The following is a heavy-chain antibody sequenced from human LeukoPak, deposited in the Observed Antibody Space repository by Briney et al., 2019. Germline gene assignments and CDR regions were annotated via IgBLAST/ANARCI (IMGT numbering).Heavy chain of an antibody. V-gene: IGHV4-38-2*02. CDR1: GYSISSGYY. J-gene: IGHJ3*02. CDR3: ARNFYDILTGWAFDI. CDR2: ISHSGST. D-gene: IGHD3-9*01. Sequence: SETLSLTCTVSGYSISSGYYWGWIRQPPGQGLEWIGSISHSGSTYYNPSLKSRVTISVDTSKNQFSLKLSSVTAADTAVYYCARNFYDILTGWAFDIWGQGTMVTVSS.